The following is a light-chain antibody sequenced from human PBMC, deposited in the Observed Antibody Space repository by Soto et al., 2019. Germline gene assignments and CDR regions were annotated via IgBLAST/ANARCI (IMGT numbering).Light chain of an antibody. V-gene: IGKV3-20*01. Sequence: EIVLTQSPGTLSLSPGERATLSCRASQSVSSGFLAWYQQKPGQAPRLLIYGASSRATGIPDRFSGSGSGTDFTLTISRREPEDFAVYYCQQYGSSPPITFGQGTRLEIK. J-gene: IGKJ5*01. CDR1: QSVSSGF. CDR2: GAS. CDR3: QQYGSSPPIT.